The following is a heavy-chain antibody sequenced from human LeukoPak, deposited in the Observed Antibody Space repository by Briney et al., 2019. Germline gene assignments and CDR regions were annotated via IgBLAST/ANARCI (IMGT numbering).Heavy chain of an antibody. J-gene: IGHJ4*02. CDR2: FNPEDGET. CDR3: TTAGDYYDNSAFDY. Sequence: ASVKVSCKVSGCSLSELSMHWVRQAPGKGLEWMGGFNPEDGETIYAQKFQGRVTMPEDTSTDTAYMELSSLRSEDTAVYYCTTAGDYYDNSAFDYWGQGTLVTVSS. D-gene: IGHD3-22*01. CDR1: GCSLSELS. V-gene: IGHV1-24*01.